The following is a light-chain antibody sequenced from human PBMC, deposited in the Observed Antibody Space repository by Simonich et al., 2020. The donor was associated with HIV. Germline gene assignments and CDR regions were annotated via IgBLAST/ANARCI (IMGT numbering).Light chain of an antibody. CDR2: WAS. CDR3: QQYYITPHT. V-gene: IGKV4-1*01. J-gene: IGKJ2*01. CDR1: QSVLYSSNNKNY. Sequence: DIVMTQSPDSLAVSLGERATINCTSSQSVLYSSNNKNYLACDQQKPGQPPNLLIYWASTRESGVPDRFSGSGSGTDFTLTISSLQAEDVALYYCQQYYITPHTFGQGTRLEIK.